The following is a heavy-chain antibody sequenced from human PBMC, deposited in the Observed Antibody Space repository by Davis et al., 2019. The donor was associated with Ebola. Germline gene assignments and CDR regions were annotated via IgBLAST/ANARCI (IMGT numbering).Heavy chain of an antibody. V-gene: IGHV4-59*13. J-gene: IGHJ4*02. CDR1: GGSTSSYY. Sequence: PSETLSPTCTVSGGSTSSYYWSWIRQSPGKKLEWLGWLYYTGGTNYNPSFRNRVSISSDTSNNLISLQLTSMTPADTGIYSCARARSQRWDLPYPDSWGRGALVTVSS. CDR3: ARARSQRWDLPYPDS. D-gene: IGHD5-24*01. CDR2: LYYTGGT.